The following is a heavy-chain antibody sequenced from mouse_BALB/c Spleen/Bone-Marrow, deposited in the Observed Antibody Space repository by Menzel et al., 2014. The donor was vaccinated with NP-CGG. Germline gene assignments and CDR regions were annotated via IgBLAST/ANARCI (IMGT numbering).Heavy chain of an antibody. V-gene: IGHV14-3*02. D-gene: IGHD1-1*01. CDR3: ASYYYGSSLFAY. CDR1: GFNIKDTY. CDR2: IDPANGNT. Sequence: EVQLQQSGAELVKPGASVKLSCTASGFNIKDTYMHWVKQRPKQGLEWIGRIDPANGNTKYDPKFQGKATITADTSSNTAYLQLSSLTSEDTAVYYCASYYYGSSLFAYWGQGTLVTVSA. J-gene: IGHJ3*01.